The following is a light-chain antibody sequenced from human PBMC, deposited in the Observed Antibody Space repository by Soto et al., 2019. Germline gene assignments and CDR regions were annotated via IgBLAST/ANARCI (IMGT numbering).Light chain of an antibody. CDR3: AAWDDSLYGRV. J-gene: IGLJ1*01. V-gene: IGLV1-44*01. Sequence: QSVLTQTPSASGTPGQRVTISCSGSRSNIGSNPVNWYQQLPGTAPKLLSDSNNQRPSGVPDRFSGSRSGTSASLAISGLQSVDEADYYCAAWDDSLYGRVFGTGTKLTVL. CDR2: SNN. CDR1: RSNIGSNP.